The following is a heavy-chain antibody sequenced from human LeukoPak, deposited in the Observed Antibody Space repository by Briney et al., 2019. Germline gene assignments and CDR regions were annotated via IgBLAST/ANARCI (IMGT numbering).Heavy chain of an antibody. CDR3: ARGGQGRIAVAGPRNWFDP. V-gene: IGHV3-21*01. Sequence: PGGSLRLSCAASGFTFSSYSMNWVRQAPGKGLEWVSSISSSSYIYYADSVKGRFTISRDNAKNSLYLQMNSLRAEDTAVYYCARGGQGRIAVAGPRNWFDPWGQGTLVTVSS. D-gene: IGHD6-19*01. CDR1: GFTFSSYS. CDR2: ISSSSYI. J-gene: IGHJ5*02.